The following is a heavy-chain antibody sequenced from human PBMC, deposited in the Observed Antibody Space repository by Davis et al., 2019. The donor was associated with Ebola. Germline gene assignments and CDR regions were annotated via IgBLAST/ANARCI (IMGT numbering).Heavy chain of an antibody. CDR3: SGSYRGFDY. J-gene: IGHJ4*02. Sequence: GGSLTLTCAASGFTFSGSAMHWVRQASGKGLEWVGRIRSKANSYATAYAASVKGRFTISRDDSKNTAYLQMNSLKTEYTAVYYCSGSYRGFDYWGQGTLVTVSS. D-gene: IGHD2-15*01. CDR1: GFTFSGSA. CDR2: IRSKANSYAT. V-gene: IGHV3-73*01.